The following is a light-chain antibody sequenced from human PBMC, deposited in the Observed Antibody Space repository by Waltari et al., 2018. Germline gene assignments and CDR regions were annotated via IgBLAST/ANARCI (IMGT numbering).Light chain of an antibody. Sequence: QSVLTQPPSVSGAPGQWVPIPCTRSSPNNGPASDVHWYQQLPGTAPKLPIYCNSNRPSGVPDRFSGSKSGTSASLAITGLQAEDEADYYCQSYDSSLSGGVFGGGTKLTVL. CDR1: SPNNGPASD. V-gene: IGLV1-40*01. J-gene: IGLJ2*01. CDR2: CNS. CDR3: QSYDSSLSGGV.